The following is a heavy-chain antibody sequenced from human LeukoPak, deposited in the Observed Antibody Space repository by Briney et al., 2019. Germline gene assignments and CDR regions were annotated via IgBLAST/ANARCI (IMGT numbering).Heavy chain of an antibody. D-gene: IGHD6-13*01. Sequence: GESLKISCKVSGYTFTTYWIGWVRQMPGKGLEWMGIICPGDSDTRYSPSFQGQVTISADKPISTAYLQWRSLKASDSAMYYCARRIAGSGVDYWGQGTLVTVSS. CDR1: GYTFTTYW. V-gene: IGHV5-51*01. CDR2: ICPGDSDT. CDR3: ARRIAGSGVDY. J-gene: IGHJ4*02.